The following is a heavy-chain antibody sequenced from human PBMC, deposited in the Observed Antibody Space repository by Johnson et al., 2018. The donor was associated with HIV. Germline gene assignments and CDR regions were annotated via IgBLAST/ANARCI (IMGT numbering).Heavy chain of an antibody. CDR3: AKDRFTVTDAFDI. CDR2: IRYDGSNK. Sequence: QVQLVESGGGVVRPGGSLRLSCTASGFTFDDYGMHWVRQAPGKGLEWVAFIRYDGSNKYYADSVKGRFTISRDNSKNTLYLQMNSLRADDTAVYYCAKDRFTVTDAFDIWGQGTMVTVSS. CDR1: GFTFDDYG. V-gene: IGHV3-30*02. D-gene: IGHD4-17*01. J-gene: IGHJ3*02.